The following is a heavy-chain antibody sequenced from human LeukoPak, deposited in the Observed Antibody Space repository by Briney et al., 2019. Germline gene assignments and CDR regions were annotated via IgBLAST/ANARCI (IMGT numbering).Heavy chain of an antibody. J-gene: IGHJ3*02. D-gene: IGHD2-8*01. V-gene: IGHV1-69*04. Sequence: SVRVSCKASGGTFCSYAISWVRQAPGQGLEWMGRIIPILGIANYAQTFQGRVTITADRSTSTAYMELSSLRSEDTAVYYCATYRTGIVLMVYATGGEDAFDIWGQGTMVTVSS. CDR3: ATYRTGIVLMVYATGGEDAFDI. CDR1: GGTFCSYA. CDR2: IIPILGIA.